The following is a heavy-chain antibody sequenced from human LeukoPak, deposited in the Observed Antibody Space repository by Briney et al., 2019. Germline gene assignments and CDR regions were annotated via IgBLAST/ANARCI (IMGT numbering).Heavy chain of an antibody. J-gene: IGHJ4*02. V-gene: IGHV3-23*01. CDR2: ISGSGGST. CDR1: GFTFSDYA. D-gene: IGHD2-2*01. CDR3: AKPARCTSCIYYFDY. Sequence: GGSLRLSCVASGFTFSDYAMSWVRQAPGKGLEWVSAISGSGGSTYYADSVKGRFTISRDNSKNTLYLQMNSLRAEDAAVYYCAKPARCTSCIYYFDYWGQGTLVTVSS.